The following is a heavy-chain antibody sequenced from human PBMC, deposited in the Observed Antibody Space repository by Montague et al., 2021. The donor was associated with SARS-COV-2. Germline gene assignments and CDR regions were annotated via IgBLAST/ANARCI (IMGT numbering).Heavy chain of an antibody. J-gene: IGHJ3*01. V-gene: IGHV3-30*04. D-gene: IGHD3-22*01. CDR3: ARESDSSAYYAFDV. CDR2: ISYDXTKE. CDR1: GFTLTSGFSFSYST. Sequence: SLILSCAASGFTLTSGFSFSYSTMHLVRQAPGKGLEWLAVISYDXTKEYWADSVKGRFTISRDNSKNTLYLQMNGLRPEDTAVYYCARESDSSAYYAFDVWGQGTMVTVSS.